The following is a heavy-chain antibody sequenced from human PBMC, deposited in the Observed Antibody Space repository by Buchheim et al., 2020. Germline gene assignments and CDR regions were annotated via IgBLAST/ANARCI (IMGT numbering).Heavy chain of an antibody. Sequence: QVQLQESGPGLVKPSETLSLTCSVSGVSISSGDDYWSWIRQPPGKGLEWIGYIHYRGNSYYNPSLKSRITMSLDTSKNQFSLRLSAVTAADTAVYYCARALDAPMVRYFDYWGQGTL. CDR3: ARALDAPMVRYFDY. CDR2: IHYRGNS. V-gene: IGHV4-30-4*08. J-gene: IGHJ4*02. CDR1: GVSISSGDDY. D-gene: IGHD5-18*01.